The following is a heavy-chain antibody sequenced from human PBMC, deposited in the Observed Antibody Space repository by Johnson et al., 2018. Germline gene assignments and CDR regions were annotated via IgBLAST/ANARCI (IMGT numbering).Heavy chain of an antibody. D-gene: IGHD3-10*01. CDR2: IYYSGST. V-gene: IGHV4-59*01. CDR3: AREVRGATYGMDV. J-gene: IGHJ6*02. CDR1: GGSISGYY. Sequence: QVQLQESGPGLVKPSVTLSLTCTVSGGSISGYYLNWIRQPPGKGLEYIGYIYYSGSTNYNPSLKSRVTISVDTSKSQLSLKLTPVTAADTAVYYCAREVRGATYGMDVWGQGTTVTVSS.